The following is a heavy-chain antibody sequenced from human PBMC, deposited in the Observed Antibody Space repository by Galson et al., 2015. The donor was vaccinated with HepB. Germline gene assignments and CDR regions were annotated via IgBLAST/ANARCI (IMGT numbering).Heavy chain of an antibody. CDR2: INSDGGST. Sequence: SLRLSCAASGFTFSNYWMHWVSQGPGKGLVWVSRINSDGGSTSYADSAKGRFTISRDNAENTLYLQMNSLRAEDTVVYYCARGYSNGYRIDYWGQGALVTVSS. CDR1: GFTFSNYW. V-gene: IGHV3-74*01. CDR3: ARGYSNGYRIDY. J-gene: IGHJ4*02. D-gene: IGHD5-18*01.